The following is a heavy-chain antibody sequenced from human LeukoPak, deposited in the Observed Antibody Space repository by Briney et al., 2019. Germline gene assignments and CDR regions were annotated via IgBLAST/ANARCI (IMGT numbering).Heavy chain of an antibody. CDR1: GFTFSSYW. V-gene: IGHV3-74*01. CDR3: AKVVARDWFDP. CDR2: INSDGSST. Sequence: PGGSLRLSCAASGFTFSSYWMHWVRQAPGKGLVWVSRINSDGSSTSYADSVKGRFTISRDNAKNTLYLQMNSPRAEDTAVYYCAKVVARDWFDPWGQGTLVTVSS. D-gene: IGHD5-12*01. J-gene: IGHJ5*02.